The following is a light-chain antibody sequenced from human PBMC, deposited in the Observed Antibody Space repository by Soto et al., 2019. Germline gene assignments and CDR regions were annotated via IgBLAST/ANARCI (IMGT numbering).Light chain of an antibody. CDR2: AAS. V-gene: IGKV3-20*01. CDR3: QQYGSSPPYT. Sequence: EVVLTQSPGTLSLSSGERATLSCRVSRSFASSYLAWYQQKPGQAPRLLIFAASIRATGVSDRFSGSGSGTDFTLIISRLEPEDSAVYYCQQYGSSPPYTFGQGTKLEIK. J-gene: IGKJ2*01. CDR1: RSFASSY.